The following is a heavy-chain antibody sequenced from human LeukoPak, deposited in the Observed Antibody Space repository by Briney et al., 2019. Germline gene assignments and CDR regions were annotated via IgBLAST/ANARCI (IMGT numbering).Heavy chain of an antibody. D-gene: IGHD5-18*01. J-gene: IGHJ4*02. CDR2: ISTNGNT. CDR3: ARDSRDRAFDY. CDR1: GGSMSSSY. Sequence: SETLSLTCPVSGGSMSSSYWSWIRQPAGKGLEWIGRISTNGNTNYSPSLKSRVTMSIDTSRNHFSLNLTSVTAADSAVYYCARDSRDRAFDYWGQGTLVTVSS. V-gene: IGHV4-4*07.